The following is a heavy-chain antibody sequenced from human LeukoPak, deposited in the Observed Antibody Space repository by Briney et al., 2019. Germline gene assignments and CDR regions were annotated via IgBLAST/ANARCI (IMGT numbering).Heavy chain of an antibody. D-gene: IGHD3-10*01. J-gene: IGHJ4*02. CDR3: ARDGYYYGSGSYWEADY. CDR1: GFTFSSYA. Sequence: GGSLRLSCAASGFTFSSYAMSWVRQAPGKGLEWVSAISGSGGSTYYADSVKGRFTISRDNSKNTLYLQMNSLRAEDTAVYYCARDGYYYGSGSYWEADYWGQGTLVTVSS. CDR2: ISGSGGST. V-gene: IGHV3-23*01.